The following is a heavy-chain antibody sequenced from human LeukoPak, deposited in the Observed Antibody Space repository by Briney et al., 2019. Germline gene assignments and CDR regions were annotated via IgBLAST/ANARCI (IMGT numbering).Heavy chain of an antibody. V-gene: IGHV4-59*01. J-gene: IGHJ4*02. CDR2: IYYSGST. D-gene: IGHD2-21*02. CDR1: GGSISSYY. CDR3: AREAMGMVTEFDY. Sequence: SETLSLTCTVSGGSISSYYWSWIRQPPGKGLEWIGYIYYSGSTNYNPSLKSRVTISVDTSKNQFSLKLSSVTAADTAVYYCAREAMGMVTEFDYWGQGTPVTVSS.